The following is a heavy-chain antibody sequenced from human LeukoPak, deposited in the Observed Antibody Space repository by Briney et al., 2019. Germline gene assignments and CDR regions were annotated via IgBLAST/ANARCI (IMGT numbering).Heavy chain of an antibody. CDR1: GFTFSSYS. CDR2: ISSSSSNT. CDR3: ARRYCASASCPQGY. V-gene: IGHV3-48*02. Sequence: PGGSLRLSCAASGFTFSSYSMNWVRQAPGKGLEWVSYISSSSSNTHYADSVKGRFTISRDNAKNSLFLQMNSLRDDDTAVYYCARRYCASASCPQGYWGQGTLVTVSS. J-gene: IGHJ4*02. D-gene: IGHD2-2*01.